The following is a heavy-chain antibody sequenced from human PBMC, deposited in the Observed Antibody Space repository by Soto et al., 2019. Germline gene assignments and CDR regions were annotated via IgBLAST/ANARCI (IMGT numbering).Heavy chain of an antibody. CDR1: GGSISSSEYY. CDR3: ASRYRY. J-gene: IGHJ4*01. Sequence: TSETLSLTCTVPGGSISSSEYYWSWIRQPPGRGLEWIGYIDSSGTTYYNASLKSRLMISVDTSKNQFSLRLTSMTAADTAVYYCASRYRYWGQGILVTVSS. D-gene: IGHD3-16*02. V-gene: IGHV4-30-4*01. CDR2: IDSSGTT.